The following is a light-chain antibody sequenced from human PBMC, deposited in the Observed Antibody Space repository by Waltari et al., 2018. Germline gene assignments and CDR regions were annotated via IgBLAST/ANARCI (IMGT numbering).Light chain of an antibody. Sequence: EIVLTQSPATLSLSPGDRATLSCRASQNVNMYLAWYQQKPGQGPRLLIYDATDRAAGVPARFSGSGSGTEFTLTISSLEPEEFAVYHCQQRNHWITFGQGTRLEI. CDR1: QNVNMY. J-gene: IGKJ5*01. CDR2: DAT. CDR3: QQRNHWIT. V-gene: IGKV3-11*01.